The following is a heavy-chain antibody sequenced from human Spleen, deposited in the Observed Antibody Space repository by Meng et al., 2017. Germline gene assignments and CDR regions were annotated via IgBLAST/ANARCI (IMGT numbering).Heavy chain of an antibody. D-gene: IGHD3-10*01. CDR1: GFSFSSFA. CDR3: ATYSYGLGDYFDY. J-gene: IGHJ4*02. Sequence: VQLVESGGGLVRRGGSLSLSCASYGFSFSSFAMGWVPRAQAGALAWSAALSGGGFTTYYADSVKGRLTISRHNSKTTLYLQVTSLRAEDTALYYCATYSYGLGDYFDYWGQGALVTVSS. CDR2: LSGGGFTT. V-gene: IGHV3-23*04.